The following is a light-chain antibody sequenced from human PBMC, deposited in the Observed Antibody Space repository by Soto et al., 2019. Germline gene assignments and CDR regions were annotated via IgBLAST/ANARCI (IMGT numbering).Light chain of an antibody. CDR2: DVS. CDR3: TSYTSSITYF. Sequence: QSVLTQPASVSGSPGQSIAISCTGTSSDVGGYNYVSWYQQHPGKAPKLIIYDVSNRPSGISNRFSGSKSGNTASLTISGLQAEDEADYYCTSYTSSITYFFGTGTKVPS. J-gene: IGLJ1*01. CDR1: SSDVGGYNY. V-gene: IGLV2-14*01.